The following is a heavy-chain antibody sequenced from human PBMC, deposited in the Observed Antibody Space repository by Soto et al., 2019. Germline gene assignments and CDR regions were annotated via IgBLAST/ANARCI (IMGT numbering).Heavy chain of an antibody. Sequence: ASVKVSCKASRYTFTSYAIHWVRQALGQRLEWMGWINAGNGNTKYSQKFQDRVTITRDTSASTAYMELSSLRSEDTAVYYCARDLGGWPDYWGQGTLVTVSS. CDR2: INAGNGNT. J-gene: IGHJ4*02. CDR3: ARDLGGWPDY. CDR1: RYTFTSYA. V-gene: IGHV1-3*01. D-gene: IGHD6-19*01.